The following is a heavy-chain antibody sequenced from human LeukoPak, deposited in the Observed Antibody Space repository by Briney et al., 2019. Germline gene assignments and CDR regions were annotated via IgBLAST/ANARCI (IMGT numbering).Heavy chain of an antibody. CDR2: INPNSGGT. J-gene: IGHJ4*02. CDR1: GYTFTGYY. V-gene: IGHV1-2*02. Sequence: GASVKVSCKASGYTFTGYYMHWVRQAPGQGLEWMGWINPNSGGTNYAQKFQGRVTMTRDTSISTAYMELSRLRSDDTAVYYCAREMYCSGGSCSNYGDLSNALDYWGQGTLVTVSS. CDR3: AREMYCSGGSCSNYGDLSNALDY. D-gene: IGHD2-15*01.